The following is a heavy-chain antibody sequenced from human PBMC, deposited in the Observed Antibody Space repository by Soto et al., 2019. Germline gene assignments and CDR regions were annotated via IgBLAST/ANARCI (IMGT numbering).Heavy chain of an antibody. Sequence: GGSLRLSCAASGFAFSSYGMHWVRQAPGKGLEWVAVISYDGSNKYYADSVKGRFTISRDNSKNTLYLQMNSLRAEDTAVYYCAKLPPHIAAAWGQGTLVTVSS. CDR1: GFAFSSYG. J-gene: IGHJ5*02. CDR3: AKLPPHIAAA. V-gene: IGHV3-30*18. CDR2: ISYDGSNK. D-gene: IGHD6-13*01.